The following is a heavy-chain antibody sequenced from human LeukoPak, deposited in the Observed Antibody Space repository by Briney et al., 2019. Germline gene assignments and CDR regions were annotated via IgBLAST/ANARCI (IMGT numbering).Heavy chain of an antibody. CDR3: ARVSPICSSTSCPPDY. CDR2: INTNTGNP. V-gene: IGHV7-4-1*02. J-gene: IGHJ4*02. CDR1: GYTFTSYA. D-gene: IGHD2-2*01. Sequence: ASVKVSYKASGYTFTSYAMNWVRQAPGQGLEWMGWINTNTGNPTYAQGFTGRFVFSLDTSVSTAYLQISSLKAEDTAVYYCARVSPICSSTSCPPDYWGQGTLVTVSS.